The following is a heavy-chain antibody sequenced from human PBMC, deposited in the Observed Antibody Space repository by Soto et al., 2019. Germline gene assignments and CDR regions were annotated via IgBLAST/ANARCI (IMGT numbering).Heavy chain of an antibody. CDR3: ARHQGSHPGD. CDR1: GLSISSDNW. CDR2: IHHSGST. J-gene: IGHJ4*02. V-gene: IGHV4-4*02. D-gene: IGHD6-13*01. Sequence: QVQLQESGPGLVRPSGTVSLTCAVSGLSISSDNWWSWVRQPPGKGLEWIGEIHHSGSTNYNPSLKSRVTMSVVPSKDLFSLTLNSVTAADTAFYYCARHQGSHPGDWGQGTLFSVSS.